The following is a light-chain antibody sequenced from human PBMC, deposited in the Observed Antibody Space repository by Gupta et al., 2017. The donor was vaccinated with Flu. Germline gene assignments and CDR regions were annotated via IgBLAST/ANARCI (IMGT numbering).Light chain of an antibody. CDR1: SSDIGTYNY. CDR3: CSDADSDLWV. CDR2: DVN. Sequence: QSALTQPRSVSGSPGQSVTISCTGTSSDIGTYNYVSWYQHHPGKDPKVIIYDVNKRPAGVPGRFSGSRAGNTASLTISGRQAEEEADYYCCSDADSDLWVFGGGTKLTVL. V-gene: IGLV2-11*01. J-gene: IGLJ3*02.